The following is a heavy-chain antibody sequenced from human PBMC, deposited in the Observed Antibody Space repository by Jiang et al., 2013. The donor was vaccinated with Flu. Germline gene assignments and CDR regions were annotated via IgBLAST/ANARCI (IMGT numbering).Heavy chain of an antibody. Sequence: LEWMGGIIPIFGTANYAQKFQGRVTITADESTSTAYMELSSLRSEDTAVYYCARAYCGGDCYPNWFDPWSQGTLVTVSS. CDR3: ARAYCGGDCYPNWFDP. D-gene: IGHD2-21*01. V-gene: IGHV1-69*01. J-gene: IGHJ5*02. CDR2: IIPIFGTA.